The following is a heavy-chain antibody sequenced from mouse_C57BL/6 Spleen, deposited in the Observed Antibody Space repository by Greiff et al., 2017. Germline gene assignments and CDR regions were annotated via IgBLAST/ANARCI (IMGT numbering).Heavy chain of an antibody. D-gene: IGHD1-1*01. CDR1: GFTFSDYY. CDR2: ISNGGGST. J-gene: IGHJ3*01. CDR3: ARLGGSSFPWFAY. V-gene: IGHV5-12*01. Sequence: EVKLVESGGGLVQPGGSLKLSCAASGFTFSDYYMYWVRQTPEKRLEWVAYISNGGGSTYYPDTVKGRFTISRDNAKNTLYLQMSRLKSEDTAMYYCARLGGSSFPWFAYWGQGTLVTVSA.